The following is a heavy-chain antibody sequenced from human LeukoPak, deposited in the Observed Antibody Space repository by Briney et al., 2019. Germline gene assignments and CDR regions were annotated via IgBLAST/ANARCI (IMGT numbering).Heavy chain of an antibody. CDR3: AKASGIAVAGNEIDY. CDR1: GFTFSSYA. V-gene: IGHV3-23*01. D-gene: IGHD6-19*01. J-gene: IGHJ4*02. Sequence: GGSLRLSCAASGFTFSSYAMSWVRQAPGKGLEWVSAISGSGGSTYYADSVKGRFTISRDNSKNTLYLQMNSLRAEDTAVYYCAKASGIAVAGNEIDYWGQGTLVTVSS. CDR2: ISGSGGST.